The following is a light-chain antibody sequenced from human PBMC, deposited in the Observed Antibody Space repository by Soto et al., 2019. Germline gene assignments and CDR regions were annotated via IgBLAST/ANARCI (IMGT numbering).Light chain of an antibody. J-gene: IGLJ2*01. V-gene: IGLV1-44*01. CDR1: NSNIGRND. CDR3: PAWDDTLRARV. CDR2: SND. Sequence: QSVLAQPPSASGTPGQRVTISCSGSNSNIGRNDVTWYQQVPGTAPQCLIYSNDQRPSGVPDRISGSRSGTSASLAISGLQSGDEAENYCPAWDDTLRARVFGGGTQLTVL.